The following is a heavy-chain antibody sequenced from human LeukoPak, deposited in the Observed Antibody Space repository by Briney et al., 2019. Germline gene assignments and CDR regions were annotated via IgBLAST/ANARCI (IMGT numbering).Heavy chain of an antibody. D-gene: IGHD3-16*01. CDR2: INHSGST. J-gene: IGHJ4*02. CDR1: GGSFSGYY. Sequence: SETLSLTCAVYGGSFSGYYWSWIRQPPGKGLEWIGEINHSGSTNYNPSLKSRVTISVDTSKNQFSLKLSFVTAADTAVYYCARDQNDYVWGSIFDYWGQGTLVTVSS. CDR3: ARDQNDYVWGSIFDY. V-gene: IGHV4-34*01.